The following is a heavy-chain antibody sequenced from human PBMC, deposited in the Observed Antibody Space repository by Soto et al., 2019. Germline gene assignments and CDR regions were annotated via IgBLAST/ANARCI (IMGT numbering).Heavy chain of an antibody. CDR2: ISRSGTTI. Sequence: EVQLVESGGGLVQPGGSLRLSCAASGFTFSPYDMNWVRQTPGKGLEWVSYISRSGTTIHYADSVKGRFIISRDEAKNSQYLQMNKLRDDDTAMYYCARDADGNWDYWGQGTLVTVSS. CDR3: ARDADGNWDY. CDR1: GFTFSPYD. V-gene: IGHV3-48*02. J-gene: IGHJ4*02.